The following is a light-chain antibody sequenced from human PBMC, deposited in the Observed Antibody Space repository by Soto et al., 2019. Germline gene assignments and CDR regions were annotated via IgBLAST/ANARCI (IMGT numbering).Light chain of an antibody. CDR2: EVT. J-gene: IGLJ3*02. CDR1: SSDVGANDY. Sequence: QSALTQPASVSGSPGPSITISCTGTSSDVGANDYVSWYQHHPGKAPKLMIYEVTNRPSGVSNRFSGSKSGNTASLTISGLQGEDEADYYCSSYTSTYTWVFGGGTKVTVL. V-gene: IGLV2-14*01. CDR3: SSYTSTYTWV.